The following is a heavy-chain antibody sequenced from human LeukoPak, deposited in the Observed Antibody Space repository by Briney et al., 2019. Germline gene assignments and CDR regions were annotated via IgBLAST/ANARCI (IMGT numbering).Heavy chain of an antibody. CDR1: GGSINSHY. V-gene: IGHV4-4*08. J-gene: IGHJ4*02. Sequence: SETLSLTCAVSGGSINSHYWGWIRQPPGKGLQWIGDIYSTGKNNYNPSLKSRVTISLDTSKSHLSLNLTSVLAADAAIYYCVRRDTGWNYFDYWGQGILVTVSS. CDR2: IYSTGKN. D-gene: IGHD6-19*01. CDR3: VRRDTGWNYFDY.